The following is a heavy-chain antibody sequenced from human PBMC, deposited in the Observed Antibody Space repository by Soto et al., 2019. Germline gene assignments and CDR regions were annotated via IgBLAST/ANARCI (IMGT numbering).Heavy chain of an antibody. CDR3: ARDRGRYQNKYVDF. J-gene: IGHJ4*02. CDR1: GFTFSDYA. V-gene: IGHV3-23*01. D-gene: IGHD1-26*01. Sequence: EVQLLESGGGLVQPGGSLRLSCAASGFTFSDYAMSWVRQAPGKGLEWVSTIGGSGVTTYYADSVKGRFTISRDNSKNMVSLQLNSLRAEATAVCYCARDRGRYQNKYVDFWGQGTLVTVSS. CDR2: IGGSGVTT.